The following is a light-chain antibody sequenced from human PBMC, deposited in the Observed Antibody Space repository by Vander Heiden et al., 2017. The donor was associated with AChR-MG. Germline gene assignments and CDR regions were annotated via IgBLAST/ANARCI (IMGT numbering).Light chain of an antibody. J-gene: IGKJ1*01. Sequence: AIQMTQSPSSLSASVGDRVTITCRASQGIRNDLGWYQQKPGKAPKLLIYAASSLKSGVPSRFSGSGSGTDFTLTISSLQPEDFATYYCRQDASYQWSFGQGTKVEIK. V-gene: IGKV1-6*01. CDR2: AAS. CDR1: QGIRND. CDR3: RQDASYQWS.